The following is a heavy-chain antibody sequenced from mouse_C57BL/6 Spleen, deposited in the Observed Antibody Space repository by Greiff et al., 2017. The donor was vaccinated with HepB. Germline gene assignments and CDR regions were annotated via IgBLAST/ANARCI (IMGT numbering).Heavy chain of an antibody. Sequence: VQLQQSGAELVKPGASVKMSCKASGYTFTSYWITWVKQRPGQGLEWIGDIYPGSGSTNYNEKFKSKATLTVDTSSSTAYMQLSSLTSADSAVYYCARNYYGSSFDYWGQGTTLTVSS. D-gene: IGHD1-1*01. V-gene: IGHV1-55*01. CDR1: GYTFTSYW. J-gene: IGHJ2*01. CDR2: IYPGSGST. CDR3: ARNYYGSSFDY.